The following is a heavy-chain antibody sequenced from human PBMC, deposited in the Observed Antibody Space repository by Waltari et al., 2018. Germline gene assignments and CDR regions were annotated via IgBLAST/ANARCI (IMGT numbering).Heavy chain of an antibody. Sequence: QVQLVESGGGVVQPGRSLRLSCAASGFTFSSYAMHWVRQAPGKGLEWVAVISYDGSNKYYADSVKGRFTISRDNSKNTLYLQMNSLRAEDTAVYYCARPDGSGSYHIDYWGQGTLVTVSS. D-gene: IGHD3-10*01. V-gene: IGHV3-30-3*01. CDR1: GFTFSSYA. CDR2: ISYDGSNK. CDR3: ARPDGSGSYHIDY. J-gene: IGHJ4*02.